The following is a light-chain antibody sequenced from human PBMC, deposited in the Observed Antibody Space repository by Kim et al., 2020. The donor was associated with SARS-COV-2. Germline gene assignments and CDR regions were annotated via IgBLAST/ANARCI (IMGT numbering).Light chain of an antibody. V-gene: IGLV2-14*03. CDR1: INDVGTYNY. Sequence: GQSITLSCTGTINDVGTYNYVSWYQQHPGKAPKLMISDVSDRASGVSVRFSGSKSGNTASLTISGLQAEDEADYYCSSYTSTSTLIFGGGTQLTVL. CDR3: SSYTSTSTLI. J-gene: IGLJ2*01. CDR2: DVS.